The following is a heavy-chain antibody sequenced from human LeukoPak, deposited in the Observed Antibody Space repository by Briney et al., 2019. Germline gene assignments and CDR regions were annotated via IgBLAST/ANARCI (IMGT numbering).Heavy chain of an antibody. Sequence: SGPTLVKPTQTLTLTCTFSGFSLTTRGVGVGWIRQPPGKALEWLALIYWNDDKRYSPSLVSRLTITKDTSKNQVVLTMTNMNPKDTATYYCAHNKGVVAPGGIKWFDPWGHGTQGTSRIRWFDPWGQGMSVTVSS. CDR1: GFSLTTRGVG. J-gene: IGHJ5*02. V-gene: IGHV2-5*01. CDR3: AHNKGVVAPGGIKWFDPWGHGTQGTSRIRWFDP. CDR2: IYWNDDK. D-gene: IGHD3-10*01.